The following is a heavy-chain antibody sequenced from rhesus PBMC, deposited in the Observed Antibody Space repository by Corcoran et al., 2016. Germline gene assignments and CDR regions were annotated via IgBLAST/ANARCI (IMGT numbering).Heavy chain of an antibody. CDR3: ARIHSSGWYRFDV. J-gene: IGHJ5-1*01. CDR2: ISGSGGST. D-gene: IGHD6-31*01. CDR1: GGSISRNY. Sequence: QLQLQESGPGLVKPSETLSLTCAVSGGSISRNYWRWLRQPPGKGLEWIGRISGSGGSTDYNPSLKSRVTISTDTSKNQFSLKLSSVTAADTAVYYCARIHSSGWYRFDVWGAGVLVTVSS. V-gene: IGHV4-173*01.